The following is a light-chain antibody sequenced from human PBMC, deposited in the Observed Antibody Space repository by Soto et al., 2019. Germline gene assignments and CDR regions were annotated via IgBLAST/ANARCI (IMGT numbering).Light chain of an antibody. J-gene: IGLJ3*02. V-gene: IGLV2-14*01. Sequence: QSALTQPASVSGSPGQSVTIPCTGTSSDVGGYNFVSWYQQHPDKAPKLMIYEVTNRPSGVSIRFSGSKSGNTASLTISGLQAEDEADYYCGSYTSSFTLVFGGGTKVTVL. CDR1: SSDVGGYNF. CDR3: GSYTSSFTLV. CDR2: EVT.